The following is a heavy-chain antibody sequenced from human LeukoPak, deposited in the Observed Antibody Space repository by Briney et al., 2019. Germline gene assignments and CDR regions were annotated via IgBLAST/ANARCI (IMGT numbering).Heavy chain of an antibody. CDR3: ARGFRSYGDYVIDY. Sequence: SETLSLPCTVSGGSISSYYWSWIRQPPGKGLEWIGYIYYSGSTNYNPSLKSRVTISVDTSKNQFSLKLSSVTAADTAVYYCARGFRSYGDYVIDYWGQGTLVTVSS. CDR1: GGSISSYY. CDR2: IYYSGST. J-gene: IGHJ4*02. V-gene: IGHV4-59*01. D-gene: IGHD4-17*01.